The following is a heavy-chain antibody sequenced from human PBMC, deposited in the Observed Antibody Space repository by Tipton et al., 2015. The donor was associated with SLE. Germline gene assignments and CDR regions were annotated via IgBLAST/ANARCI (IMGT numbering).Heavy chain of an antibody. CDR2: IYTSGKT. D-gene: IGHD1-1*01. V-gene: IGHV4-61*02. CDR3: AKTLAGATPGRYQSYWYFDL. CDR1: GGAISSGGYY. Sequence: TLSLTCTVSGGAISSGGYYWSWIRQPAGEGLEGVGRIYTSGKTVYNPPPKSRVTISRDLSNNQFSVNLSSVTASDTAVYYCAKTLAGATPGRYQSYWYFDLWGRGLRVIVSS. J-gene: IGHJ2*01.